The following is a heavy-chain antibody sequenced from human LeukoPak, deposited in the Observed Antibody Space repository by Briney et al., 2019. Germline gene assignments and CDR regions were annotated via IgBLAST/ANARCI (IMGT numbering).Heavy chain of an antibody. CDR1: GFAFSSYS. D-gene: IGHD6-6*01. J-gene: IGHJ4*02. V-gene: IGHV3-21*01. CDR2: ISSSSSYT. Sequence: GGSLRLSCAASGFAFSSYSMNWVRQAPGKGLEWVSSISSSSSYTYYADSVKGRFTISRDNAKNSLYLQMNSLRAEDTAVYYCARVWELEYSSDYWGQGTLVTVSS. CDR3: ARVWELEYSSDY.